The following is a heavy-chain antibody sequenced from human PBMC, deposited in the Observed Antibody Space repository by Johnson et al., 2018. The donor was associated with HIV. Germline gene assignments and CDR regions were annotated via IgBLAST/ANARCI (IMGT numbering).Heavy chain of an antibody. CDR3: ARGKLPAALRRGDAFDI. CDR1: GFTFSSYA. V-gene: IGHV3-23*04. CDR2: ISGSGGNT. J-gene: IGHJ3*02. Sequence: MQLVESGGGLVQPGGSLRFSCAVSGFTFSSYAMSWVRQAPGKGLEWVSAISGSGGNTYYTDSVKGRFTISRDNSKNTLYLQMSSRRAEDTALYYCARGKLPAALRRGDAFDIWGQGTMVTVSS. D-gene: IGHD2-2*01.